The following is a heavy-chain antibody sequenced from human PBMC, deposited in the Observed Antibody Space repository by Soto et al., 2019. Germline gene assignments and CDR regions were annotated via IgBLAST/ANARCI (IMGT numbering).Heavy chain of an antibody. CDR1: GFRFSIYS. CDR2: ITSDTNTI. CDR3: ARDFVVGGPTINYYYGMDV. V-gene: IGHV3-48*01. J-gene: IGHJ6*02. Sequence: PGGSLRLSCAASGFRFSIYSMNWVRQAPGKGLEWSAYITSDTNTIKYADSVKGRFTISRDNSKNTLYLQMNSLGAEDTAVYYCARDFVVGGPTINYYYGMDVWGQGTTVTVSS. D-gene: IGHD1-26*01.